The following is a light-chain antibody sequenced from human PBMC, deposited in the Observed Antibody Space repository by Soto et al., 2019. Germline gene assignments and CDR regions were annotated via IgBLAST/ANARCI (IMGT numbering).Light chain of an antibody. CDR3: SSYTSSSLRI. V-gene: IGLV2-14*01. CDR1: SSDVGGYNY. Sequence: QSALTQPASVSGSPGQSITISCTGTSSDVGGYNYVSWYQQHPGKAPKLMIYDVSNRPSGVSNRFSDSKSGNTASLTISGLQAEDEADYYCSSYTSSSLRIFGTGTKLTVL. J-gene: IGLJ1*01. CDR2: DVS.